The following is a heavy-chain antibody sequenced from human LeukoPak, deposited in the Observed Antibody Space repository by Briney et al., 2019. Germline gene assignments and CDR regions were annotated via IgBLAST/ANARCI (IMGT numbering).Heavy chain of an antibody. Sequence: GGSLRLSCAASGFTFSSYSMNWVRQAPGKGLEWVAFIRYDGSNKYYADSVKGRFTISRDNSKNTLYLQMNSLRAEDTAVYYCAKDSGRYYYYMDVWGKGTTVTVSS. J-gene: IGHJ6*03. V-gene: IGHV3-30*02. CDR2: IRYDGSNK. CDR3: AKDSGRYYYYMDV. CDR1: GFTFSSYS.